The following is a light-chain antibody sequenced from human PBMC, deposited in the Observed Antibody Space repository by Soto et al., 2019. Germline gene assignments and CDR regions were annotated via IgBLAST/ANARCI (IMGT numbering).Light chain of an antibody. V-gene: IGKV1-5*01. CDR3: QQYNSYSPET. J-gene: IGKJ1*01. Sequence: DIQMTQSPSTLPASVGDRVTITCRASQSISSWLAWYQQKPGKVPKLLIYDASSLESGVPSRFSGSGSGTEFTLTISSLQPDDFATYYCQQYNSYSPETFGQGTKVDIK. CDR1: QSISSW. CDR2: DAS.